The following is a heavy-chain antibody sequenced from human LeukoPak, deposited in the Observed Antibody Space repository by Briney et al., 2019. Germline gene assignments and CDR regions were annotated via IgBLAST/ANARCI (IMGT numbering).Heavy chain of an antibody. Sequence: VASVKVSCKASGYTFTDYYIHWVRQAPGQRLEWMGWINPNSGGTNYAQKFQGRVTMTRDTSISTAYIELSRLTSDDTAVYYCVRQISSYWGQGTLVTVSS. CDR1: GYTFTDYY. J-gene: IGHJ4*02. V-gene: IGHV1-2*02. D-gene: IGHD2/OR15-2a*01. CDR3: VRQISSY. CDR2: INPNSGGT.